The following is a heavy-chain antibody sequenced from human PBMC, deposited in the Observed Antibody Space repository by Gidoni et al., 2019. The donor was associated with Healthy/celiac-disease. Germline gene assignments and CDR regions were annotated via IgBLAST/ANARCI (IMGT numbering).Heavy chain of an antibody. CDR3: ASIANQYYFDY. Sequence: HVQLQEPGPGLVQPSHTLSLTCTVSGGSISSGGYYWSWLRQHPGKGLEWVGYIYYSGSTYDNPSLKSRVTRSVDTSKNQFTLKLSSVTAAETAVYYCASIANQYYFDYWGQGTLVTVSS. J-gene: IGHJ4*02. V-gene: IGHV4-31*03. CDR2: IYYSGST. CDR1: GGSISSGGYY.